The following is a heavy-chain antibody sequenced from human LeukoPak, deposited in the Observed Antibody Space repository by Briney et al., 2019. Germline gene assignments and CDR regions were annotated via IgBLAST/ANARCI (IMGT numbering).Heavy chain of an antibody. D-gene: IGHD3-22*01. Sequence: PSETLSLTCTVSGGSISSYYWSWIRQPPGKGLEWIGYIYYSGSTNYNPSLKSRVTISVDTSKNQFSLKLSSVTAADTAVYYCARDRDDTYYFDYWGQGTLVTVSS. CDR3: ARDRDDTYYFDY. CDR1: GGSISSYY. CDR2: IYYSGST. J-gene: IGHJ4*02. V-gene: IGHV4-59*12.